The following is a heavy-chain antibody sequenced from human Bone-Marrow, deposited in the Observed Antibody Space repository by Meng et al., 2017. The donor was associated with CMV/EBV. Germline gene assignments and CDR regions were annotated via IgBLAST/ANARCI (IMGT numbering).Heavy chain of an antibody. Sequence: GSLRLSCAVYGGSFSGYYWSWNRQPPGKGLEWIGEINHSGSTNYNPSPKSRVTISVDTSKNQFTLKLRSVIAAGTAGYYCAGPQRGYSGYEYYPRSYSRSWRLGGLDPWGQGTLVTVSS. CDR3: AGPQRGYSGYEYYPRSYSRSWRLGGLDP. CDR2: INHSGST. V-gene: IGHV4-34*01. D-gene: IGHD5-12*01. J-gene: IGHJ5*02. CDR1: GGSFSGYY.